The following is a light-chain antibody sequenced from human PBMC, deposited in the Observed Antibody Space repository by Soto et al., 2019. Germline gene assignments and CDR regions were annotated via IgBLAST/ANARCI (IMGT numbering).Light chain of an antibody. V-gene: IGLV2-14*01. CDR3: SAYTSTITVA. CDR1: SSDVGDYSS. Sequence: QSALTQPASVSGSPGQSITGSCTRTSSDVGDYSSVSWYQQPPGKAPKLIISDVTNRPSGVSNRFSGSNSGNTASLTISGLQAEDEADYYCSAYTSTITVAFGGGTKLTVL. J-gene: IGLJ2*01. CDR2: DVT.